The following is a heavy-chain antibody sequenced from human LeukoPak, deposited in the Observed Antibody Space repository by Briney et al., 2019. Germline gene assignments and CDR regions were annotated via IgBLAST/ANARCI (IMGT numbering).Heavy chain of an antibody. V-gene: IGHV4-39*07. CDR3: ARDVHLGSGYDYSYYFDY. CDR1: GGSITSSSYY. Sequence: PSETLSLTCTVSGGSITSSSYYWGWIRQPPGKGLEWIGSIYYSGSTYYNPSLKSRVTISVDTSKNQFSLKLSSVTAADTAVYYCARDVHLGSGYDYSYYFDYWGQGTLVTVSS. D-gene: IGHD5-12*01. CDR2: IYYSGST. J-gene: IGHJ4*02.